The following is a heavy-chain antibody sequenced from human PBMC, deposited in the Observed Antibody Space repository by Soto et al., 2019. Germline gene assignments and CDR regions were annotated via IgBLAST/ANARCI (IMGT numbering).Heavy chain of an antibody. Sequence: SETLSLTCTVSHGSITRSTFYWGWIRQPPGKGLEWIGSVHYTGNTYYNPSLKSRVTISIDSSKNHLSLKLTSVTAADTAVYYCARHPPYGPLDYWGQGTLVTVSS. D-gene: IGHD4-17*01. CDR3: ARHPPYGPLDY. CDR1: HGSITRSTFY. V-gene: IGHV4-39*01. CDR2: VHYTGNT. J-gene: IGHJ4*02.